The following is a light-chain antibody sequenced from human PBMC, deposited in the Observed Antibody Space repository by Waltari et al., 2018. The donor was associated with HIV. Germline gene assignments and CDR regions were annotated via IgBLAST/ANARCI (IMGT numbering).Light chain of an antibody. CDR1: QRVNANF. J-gene: IGKJ2*01. V-gene: IGKV3-20*01. CDR2: GAS. Sequence: ELVLTQSPGTLSLSPGERATLSCRASQRVNANFFAWYQQRPGQAPRLLIYGASTRARGIPDRFSGSGSGTDFTLTISRLEPEDFAVYYCHQYGNSPSTFGQGTTLDIK. CDR3: HQYGNSPST.